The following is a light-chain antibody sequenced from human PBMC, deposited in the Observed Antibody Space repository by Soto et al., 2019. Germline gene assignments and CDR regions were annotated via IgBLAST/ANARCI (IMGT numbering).Light chain of an antibody. V-gene: IGLV2-14*01. Sequence: QSVLTQPPSASGTPGQTVIMSCSGSSSDFGDDKYVSWYQQQPGKGPNLLIYGVNSRPSGISNRFSGSKSGNTASLTISGLQVEDEAEYFCGSFTTSRIWVFGGGTQLTVL. J-gene: IGLJ3*02. CDR1: SSDFGDDKY. CDR2: GVN. CDR3: GSFTTSRIWV.